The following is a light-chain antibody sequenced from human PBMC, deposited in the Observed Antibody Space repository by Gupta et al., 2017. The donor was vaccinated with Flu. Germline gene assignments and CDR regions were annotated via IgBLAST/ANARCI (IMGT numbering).Light chain of an antibody. CDR3: PIWDLSLTARPWE. CDR2: GHS. J-gene: IGLJ3*02. CDR1: TKSVGGYA. V-gene: IGLV1-44*01. Sequence: QSALTQEASVTGTVGQRVTLSHSGDTKSVGGYAGGWCQQISHGGPKSVMFGHSLPSGIPDRLSVSKPGTTDSLNFSGLWSEDENYYYCPIWDLSLTARPWELGGGTRLAVL.